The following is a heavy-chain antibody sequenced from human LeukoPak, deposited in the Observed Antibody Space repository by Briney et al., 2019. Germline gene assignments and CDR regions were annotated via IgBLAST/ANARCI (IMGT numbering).Heavy chain of an antibody. D-gene: IGHD3-10*01. J-gene: IGHJ4*02. V-gene: IGHV3-30*02. CDR1: GFTFSSYG. CDR2: IRYDGSNK. CDR3: AKGMVPYGSGSLFDY. Sequence: PGGSLRLSCAASGFTFSSYGMHWVRQAPGKGLEWVAFIRYDGSNKYYADSVKGRFTISRDNSKNTLYLQMNSLRAEDTAVYYCAKGMVPYGSGSLFDYWGQGTLVTVSS.